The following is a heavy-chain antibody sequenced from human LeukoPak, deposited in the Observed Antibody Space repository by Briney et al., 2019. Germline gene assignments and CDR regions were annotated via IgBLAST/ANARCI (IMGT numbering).Heavy chain of an antibody. Sequence: GSLRLSCAASGFTFSSYAMSWIRQPPGKGLEWIGEINHSGSTNYNPSLKSRVTISVDTSKNQFSLKLSSVTAADTAVYYCARARYGDYVDYYYYMDVWGKGTTVTVSS. J-gene: IGHJ6*03. CDR1: GFTFSSYA. V-gene: IGHV4-34*01. D-gene: IGHD4-17*01. CDR3: ARARYGDYVDYYYYMDV. CDR2: INHSGST.